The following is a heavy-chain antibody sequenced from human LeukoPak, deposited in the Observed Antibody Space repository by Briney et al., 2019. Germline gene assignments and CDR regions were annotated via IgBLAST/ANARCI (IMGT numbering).Heavy chain of an antibody. Sequence: SETLSLTCAVYGGSFSGYYWSWIRQPPGKGLEWIGEINHSGSTNYNPSLKSRVTISVDTSKNQFSLKLNSVTAADTAVYYCARVPITGTLYYYYYGMDVWGQGTTVTVSS. J-gene: IGHJ6*02. CDR3: ARVPITGTLYYYYYGMDV. CDR1: GGSFSGYY. CDR2: INHSGST. D-gene: IGHD1-20*01. V-gene: IGHV4-34*01.